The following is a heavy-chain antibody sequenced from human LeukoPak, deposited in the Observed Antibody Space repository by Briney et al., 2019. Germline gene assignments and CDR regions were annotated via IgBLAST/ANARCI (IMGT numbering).Heavy chain of an antibody. CDR1: GGSFSGYY. CDR2: INHSGST. V-gene: IGHV4-34*01. Sequence: SETLSLTCAVYGGSFSGYYWSWIRRPPGKGLEWIGEINHSGSTNYNPSLKSRVTISVDTSKNQFSLKLSSVTAADTAVYYCARAWMVDYYYMDVWGKGTTVTVSS. D-gene: IGHD3-10*01. CDR3: ARAWMVDYYYMDV. J-gene: IGHJ6*03.